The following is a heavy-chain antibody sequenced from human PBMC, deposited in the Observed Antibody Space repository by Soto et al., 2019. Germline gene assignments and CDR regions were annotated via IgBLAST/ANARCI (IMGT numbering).Heavy chain of an antibody. J-gene: IGHJ4*02. Sequence: QVQLVQSGAEVKRPGASVKVSCKASGYTFTKYDISWVRQAPGQGLEWLGLISPNSGRPSSAQKFEGRVTRTTDTSTTTAYLELRSLRSNDTAVYYCVRQYYDFWTDYPDFDYWGQGTLVTVSS. D-gene: IGHD3-3*01. CDR2: ISPNSGRP. CDR3: VRQYYDFWTDYPDFDY. CDR1: GYTFTKYD. V-gene: IGHV1-18*04.